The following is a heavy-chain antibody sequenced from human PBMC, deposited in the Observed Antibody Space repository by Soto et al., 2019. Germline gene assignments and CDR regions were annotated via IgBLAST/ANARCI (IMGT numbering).Heavy chain of an antibody. CDR1: GVTFSSYW. Sequence: PGGSPSLSCAASGVTFSSYWMHWVRQAPGKGLVWVSRVKSDGSSTSYADSVKGRFTISRGNAKNTLYLQMNSLRAEDTAVYYCARDNWNSYWGQGTLVTVSS. CDR3: ARDNWNSY. J-gene: IGHJ4*02. CDR2: VKSDGSST. D-gene: IGHD1-1*01. V-gene: IGHV3-74*01.